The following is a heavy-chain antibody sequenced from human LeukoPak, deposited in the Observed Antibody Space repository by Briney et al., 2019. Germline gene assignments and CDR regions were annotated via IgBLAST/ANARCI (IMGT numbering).Heavy chain of an antibody. CDR2: IIPIFGTA. J-gene: IGHJ4*02. CDR3: ASHYHLTTGTTLED. D-gene: IGHD1-1*01. CDR1: GGTFISYA. Sequence: SVTVSFTASGGTFISYAISWVRQAPGQGLEWMGGIIPIFGTANYAQKFQGRVTITTDESTSTAYMELSSLRSEDTAVYYCASHYHLTTGTTLEDWGQGTLVTVSS. V-gene: IGHV1-69*05.